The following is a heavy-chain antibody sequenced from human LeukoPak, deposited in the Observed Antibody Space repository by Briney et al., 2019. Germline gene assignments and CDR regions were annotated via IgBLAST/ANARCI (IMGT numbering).Heavy chain of an antibody. Sequence: PSETLSLTCTVSGGSISSSSYYWGWICQPPGKGLEWIGSIYYSGSTYYNPSLKSRVTISVDTSKNQFSLKLSSVTAADTAVYYCARGFGRYCSSTSCYPVDYWGQGTLVTVSS. J-gene: IGHJ4*02. D-gene: IGHD2-2*01. CDR3: ARGFGRYCSSTSCYPVDY. V-gene: IGHV4-39*01. CDR1: GGSISSSSYY. CDR2: IYYSGST.